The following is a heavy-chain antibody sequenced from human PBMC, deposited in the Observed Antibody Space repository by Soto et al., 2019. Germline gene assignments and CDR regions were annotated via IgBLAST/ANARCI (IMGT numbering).Heavy chain of an antibody. J-gene: IGHJ4*02. CDR3: ARHDPGSEPSV. V-gene: IGHV4-59*08. Sequence: QVQLQESGPGLVKPSETLSLTCTVSGGSITNSYWCWIRQPPGKGLEWIGYIYSSGSTNSYPSLTTRVSISLDTSKNQFYLKLRSVTAADAAVYYCARHDPGSEPSVWGQGILVAVSS. D-gene: IGHD3-10*01. CDR2: IYSSGST. CDR1: GGSITNSY.